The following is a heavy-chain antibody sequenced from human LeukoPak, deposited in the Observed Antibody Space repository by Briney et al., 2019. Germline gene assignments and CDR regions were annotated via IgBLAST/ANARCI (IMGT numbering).Heavy chain of an antibody. V-gene: IGHV3-30*18. CDR2: ISYDGSNK. D-gene: IGHD6-6*01. J-gene: IGHJ4*02. Sequence: GGSLRLSCAASGFTSSSYGMHWVRQAPGKGLEWVAVISYDGSNKYYADSVKGRFTISRDNSKNTLYLQMNSLRAEDAAVYYCAKDGQLVLIDYWGQGTLVTVSS. CDR3: AKDGQLVLIDY. CDR1: GFTSSSYG.